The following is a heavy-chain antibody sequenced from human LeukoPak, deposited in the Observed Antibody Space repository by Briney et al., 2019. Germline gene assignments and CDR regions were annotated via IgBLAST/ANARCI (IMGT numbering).Heavy chain of an antibody. D-gene: IGHD1-26*01. CDR1: VRSMSIYF. CDR3: ARHETSLRGVWVY. CDR2: IFSSGST. Sequence: VKRSETLSLTCTVSVRSMSIYFWSWARQPPGRGLEWSEYIFSSGSTNYNPSLKSRVTVSIQTSKNKFSLKLTSVTAADTAVYYCARHETSLRGVWVYWGQGSPVTVSS. J-gene: IGHJ4*02. V-gene: IGHV4-59*08.